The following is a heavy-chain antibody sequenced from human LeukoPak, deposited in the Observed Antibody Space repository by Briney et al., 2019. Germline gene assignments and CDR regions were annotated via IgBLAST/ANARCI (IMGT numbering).Heavy chain of an antibody. CDR3: ARDDPGIVRATSPIYDY. CDR1: GGTFSSYA. CDR2: IIPIFGTA. V-gene: IGHV1-69*05. J-gene: IGHJ4*02. Sequence: SVKVSCKASGGTFSSYAISWVRQAPGQGLEWMGRIIPIFGTANYAQKFQGRVTITTDESTNTAYMELSSLRSEDTAVYYCARDDPGIVRATSPIYDYWGQGTLVTVSS. D-gene: IGHD1-26*01.